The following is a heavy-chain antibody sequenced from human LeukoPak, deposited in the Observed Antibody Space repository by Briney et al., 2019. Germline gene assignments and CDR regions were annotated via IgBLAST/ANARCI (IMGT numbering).Heavy chain of an antibody. J-gene: IGHJ4*02. V-gene: IGHV4-39*07. CDR1: GGSISTSNYY. CDR3: ARTYGDYSFAFDY. Sequence: SETLSLTCTVSGGSISTSNYYWGWIRQPPGKGLEWIGCIYYSGTTYYNPSLRSRVTISVDTSKNQFSLKLSSVTAADTAVYYCARTYGDYSFAFDYWGQGTLVTVSS. D-gene: IGHD4-17*01. CDR2: IYYSGTT.